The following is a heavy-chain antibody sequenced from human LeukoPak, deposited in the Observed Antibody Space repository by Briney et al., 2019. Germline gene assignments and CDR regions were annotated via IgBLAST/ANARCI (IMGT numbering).Heavy chain of an antibody. CDR3: ARGRAMVD. CDR2: INHSGST. CDR1: GGSFSGYF. J-gene: IGHJ4*02. V-gene: IGHV4-34*01. Sequence: SETLSLTCAVYGGSFSGYFWNWIRQPPGKGLEWIGEINHSGSTNYNPSLKSRVTISLDTTKNQFSLKLSSVTAADTAVYYCARGRAMVDWGQGTLVTVSS. D-gene: IGHD5-18*01.